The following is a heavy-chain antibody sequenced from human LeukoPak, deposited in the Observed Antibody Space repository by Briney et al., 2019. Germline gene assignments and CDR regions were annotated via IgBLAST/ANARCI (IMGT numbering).Heavy chain of an antibody. Sequence: ASVKVSCKASGYTFTSYAMNWVRQAPGQGLEWRGWINPNSGGTNYAQKLQGRVTMTTDTSTRTAYKELRSLGSDDTAVYYCPRDLHYMARLGASSNDYWGQGTLVTVSS. V-gene: IGHV1-18*01. J-gene: IGHJ4*02. CDR3: PRDLHYMARLGASSNDY. CDR1: GYTFTSYA. CDR2: INPNSGGT. D-gene: IGHD1-26*01.